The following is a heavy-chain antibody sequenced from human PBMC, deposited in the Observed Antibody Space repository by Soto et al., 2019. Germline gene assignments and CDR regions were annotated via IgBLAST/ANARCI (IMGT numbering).Heavy chain of an antibody. V-gene: IGHV4-61*08. Sequence: PSETLSLTCTVSGGSISSGDYYWSWIRQPPGKGLEWIAYIYNSVSTSYNPSLKSRVTISVDTSKNQFSLKLSSVTAADTAVYYCARASNKRGYSYGPDYWGQGTLVTVSS. CDR1: GGSISSGDYY. CDR2: IYNSVST. D-gene: IGHD5-18*01. J-gene: IGHJ4*02. CDR3: ARASNKRGYSYGPDY.